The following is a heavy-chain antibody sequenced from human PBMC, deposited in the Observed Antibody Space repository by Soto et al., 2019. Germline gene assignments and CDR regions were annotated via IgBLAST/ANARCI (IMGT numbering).Heavy chain of an antibody. CDR1: GFTFSSYA. Sequence: GGSLRLSCAASGFTFSSYAMSWVRQAPGKGLEWVSAISGSGGSTYYADSVKGRFTISRDNSKNTLYLQMNSLRAEDTAVYYCAKATGFIVGATEVGYWGQGTLVTVSS. V-gene: IGHV3-23*01. D-gene: IGHD1-26*01. CDR3: AKATGFIVGATEVGY. J-gene: IGHJ4*02. CDR2: ISGSGGST.